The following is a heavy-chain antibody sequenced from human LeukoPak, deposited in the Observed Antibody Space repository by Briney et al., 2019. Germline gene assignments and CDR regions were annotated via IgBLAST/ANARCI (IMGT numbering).Heavy chain of an antibody. CDR1: GYRFTGYW. J-gene: IGHJ4*02. Sequence: GESLKISCKGSGYRFTGYWIGWVRQMPGKGLEWMGIIYPGDSDTRYSPSFQGQVTISADKSISTAYLQWSSLKASDTAMYYCARLPDSSGYYSSYYFDYWGQGTLVTVSS. CDR2: IYPGDSDT. CDR3: ARLPDSSGYYSSYYFDY. D-gene: IGHD3-22*01. V-gene: IGHV5-51*01.